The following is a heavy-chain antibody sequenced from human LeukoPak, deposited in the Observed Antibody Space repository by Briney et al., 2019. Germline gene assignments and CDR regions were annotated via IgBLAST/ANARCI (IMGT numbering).Heavy chain of an antibody. J-gene: IGHJ4*02. Sequence: SETLSLTCIVSAGSTRGYYWSWIRQPPGKGLEWIGYIYYSGSTKYNPSLKSRVTISVDTSKNQFSLKLSSVTAADTAVYYCARDETNDSSGYLYYWGQGTLVTVSS. V-gene: IGHV4-59*01. CDR2: IYYSGST. CDR3: ARDETNDSSGYLYY. CDR1: AGSTRGYY. D-gene: IGHD3-22*01.